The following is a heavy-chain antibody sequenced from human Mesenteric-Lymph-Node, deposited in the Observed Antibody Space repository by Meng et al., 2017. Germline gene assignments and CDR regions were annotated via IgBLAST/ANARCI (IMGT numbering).Heavy chain of an antibody. Sequence: SVKVSCKASGGTFSSCVIDWVRQVPGQGLEWMGGITPFFRTSNYAQKFQGRVTITTDESTSTAYMELSSLRSEDTAVYYCARDRDDYTGFDPWGQGTLVTVSS. CDR1: GGTFSSCV. V-gene: IGHV1-69*05. CDR3: ARDRDDYTGFDP. J-gene: IGHJ5*02. CDR2: ITPFFRTS. D-gene: IGHD3-3*01.